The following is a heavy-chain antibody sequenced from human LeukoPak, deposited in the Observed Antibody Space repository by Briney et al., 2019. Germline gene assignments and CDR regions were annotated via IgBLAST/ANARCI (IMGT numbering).Heavy chain of an antibody. Sequence: QAGGSLRLSCVASGFTFSSYGMHWVRQAPGKGLEWVAVISFDGSNTYYADSVKGRFTISRDNSKNTLYLQMNSLKTEDTAVIFCAKDYHSNSLRYAFDIWGQGTMVTVSS. CDR3: AKDYHSNSLRYAFDI. CDR1: GFTFSSYG. CDR2: ISFDGSNT. D-gene: IGHD6-13*01. V-gene: IGHV3-30*18. J-gene: IGHJ3*02.